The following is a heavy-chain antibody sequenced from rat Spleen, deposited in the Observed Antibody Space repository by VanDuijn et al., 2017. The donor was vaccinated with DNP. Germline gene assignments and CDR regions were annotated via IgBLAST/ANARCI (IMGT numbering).Heavy chain of an antibody. Sequence: EVQLVESGGDLVQPGRSLKVSCGASGFNFSDHNMAWVRQAPKKGLEWVATILYDDSRTYYRDSVKGRFTISRDNTKSTLYLQMDSLRSEDTATYYCARHRTIMPYYYAMDAWGQGASVTVSS. J-gene: IGHJ4*01. CDR3: ARHRTIMPYYYAMDA. CDR1: GFNFSDHN. CDR2: ILYDDSRT. D-gene: IGHD1-12*01. V-gene: IGHV5S10*01.